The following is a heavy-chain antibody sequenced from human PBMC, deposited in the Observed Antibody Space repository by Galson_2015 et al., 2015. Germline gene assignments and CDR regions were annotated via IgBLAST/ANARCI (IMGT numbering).Heavy chain of an antibody. V-gene: IGHV3-23*01. CDR1: GFTFSSYT. J-gene: IGHJ3*02. CDR3: AKVFYPDRDAFDI. Sequence: SLRLSCAASGFTFSSYTMNWVRQAPGKGLEWVSAISGGGVSTYYADSVKGRFTISRDNSKNTLYLQMNSLRAEDTAVYYCAKVFYPDRDAFDIWGQGTMVTVSS. CDR2: ISGGGVST. D-gene: IGHD2-21*01.